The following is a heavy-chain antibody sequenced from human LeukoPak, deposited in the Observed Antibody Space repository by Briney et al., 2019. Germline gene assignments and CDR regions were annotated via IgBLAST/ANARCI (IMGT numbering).Heavy chain of an antibody. J-gene: IGHJ5*02. CDR2: ISSSGSTK. CDR1: GFTFTVYY. Sequence: GGSLRLSCAASGFTFTVYYMSWIRQAPGKGLEWVSYISSSGSTKYYADSVKGRFTISRDNAKNSLYLQMNSLRAEDTAVYYCARAARWFDPWGQGTLVTVSS. V-gene: IGHV3-11*01. CDR3: ARAARWFDP.